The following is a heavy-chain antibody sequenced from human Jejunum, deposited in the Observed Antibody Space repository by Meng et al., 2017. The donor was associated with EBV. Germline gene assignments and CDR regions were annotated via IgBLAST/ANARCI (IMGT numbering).Heavy chain of an antibody. D-gene: IGHD6-13*01. J-gene: IGHJ4*02. CDR1: GYTFTSYD. CDR3: ARGVAAGFDY. CDR2: MSPNSGNT. Sequence: QGRLVQSGAEVKRPGAAVKVSCKASGYTFTSYDINWVRQATGQGPEWMGWMSPNSGNTGYAQKFQGRVTMTRDTSISTAYMELSSLRSEDTAVYYCARGVAAGFDYWGQGTLVTVSS. V-gene: IGHV1-8*02.